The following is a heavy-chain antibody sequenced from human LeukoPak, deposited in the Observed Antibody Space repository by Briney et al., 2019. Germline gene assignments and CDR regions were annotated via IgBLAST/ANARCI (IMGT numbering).Heavy chain of an antibody. CDR3: VAYNWDSPDY. J-gene: IGHJ4*02. CDR2: ISWNSGSI. Sequence: GGSLRLSCAASGFTFDDYAMHWVRQAPGKGLEWVSGISWNSGSIGYADSVKGRFTISRDNAKNTLYLQMHSLRVEDTAVYFCVAYNWDSPDYWGQGAQVTVSS. CDR1: GFTFDDYA. V-gene: IGHV3-9*01. D-gene: IGHD1-7*01.